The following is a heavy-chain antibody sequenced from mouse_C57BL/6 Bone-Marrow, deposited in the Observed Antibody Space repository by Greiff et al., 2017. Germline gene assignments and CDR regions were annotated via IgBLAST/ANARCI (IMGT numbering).Heavy chain of an antibody. J-gene: IGHJ4*01. CDR2: INPNYVTT. V-gene: IGHV1-39*01. CDR3: ARKWTTVVADYAMDY. Sequence: EVQLQQSGPELVKPGASVKISCKASGYSFTDYNMNWVKQSNGKSLEWIGVINPNYVTTSYNQKFKGKATLTVDQSSSTAYMQLNSLTSEDSAVYYCARKWTTVVADYAMDYWGQGTSVTVSS. CDR1: GYSFTDYN. D-gene: IGHD1-1*01.